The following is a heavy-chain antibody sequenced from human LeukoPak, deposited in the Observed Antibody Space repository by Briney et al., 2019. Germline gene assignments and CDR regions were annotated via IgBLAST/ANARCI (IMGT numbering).Heavy chain of an antibody. Sequence: SETLSLTCTVSGDSISGYYYTWIRQPTEKDLEWIGYVHDTGSTNYNPSLKSRVTISLDTSMKQFSLNLRSVTAADAAVYFCVYGPNHYYFDHWGQGTLVPVSS. CDR2: VHDTGST. V-gene: IGHV4-59*01. D-gene: IGHD3-16*01. CDR1: GDSISGYY. CDR3: VYGPNHYYFDH. J-gene: IGHJ4*02.